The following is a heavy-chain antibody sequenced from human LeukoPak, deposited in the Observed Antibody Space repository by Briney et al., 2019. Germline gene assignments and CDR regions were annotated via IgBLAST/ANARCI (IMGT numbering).Heavy chain of an antibody. Sequence: PSQTLSLTCTVSGGSISSGGYYWSWIRQPPGKGLEWIGYIYHSGSTYYNPSLKSRVTISVDRSKNQFSLKLSSVTAADTAVYYCARRPRQWHLRAWGQGTLVTVSS. CDR1: GGSISSGGYY. CDR3: ARRPRQWHLRA. D-gene: IGHD6-19*01. J-gene: IGHJ5*02. V-gene: IGHV4-30-2*01. CDR2: IYHSGST.